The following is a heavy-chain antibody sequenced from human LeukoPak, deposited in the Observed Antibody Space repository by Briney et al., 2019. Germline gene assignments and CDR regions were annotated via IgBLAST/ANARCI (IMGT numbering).Heavy chain of an antibody. CDR2: ISSSSSYI. J-gene: IGHJ4*02. CDR1: GFTLSSYS. V-gene: IGHV3-21*01. CDR3: ARGGYGDYVMEY. D-gene: IGHD4-17*01. Sequence: GGSLRLSCAASGFTLSSYSMNWVRQAPGKGLEWVSSISSSSSYIYYADSMKGRFTISRDNAKNSLYLQMDSLRAEDTAVYYCARGGYGDYVMEYWGQGTLVTVSS.